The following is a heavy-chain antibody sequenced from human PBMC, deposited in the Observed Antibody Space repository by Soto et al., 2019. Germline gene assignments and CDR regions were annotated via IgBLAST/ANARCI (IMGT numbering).Heavy chain of an antibody. D-gene: IGHD5-12*01. CDR2: IYYSGST. Sequence: SETLSLTCTVSGGSISSYYWSWIRQPPGKGLEWIGYIYYSGSTNYNPSLKSRVTISVDRSKNQFSLKLSSVTAADTAVYYCARAKRGYSGYDYSDYFDYWGQGTLVTVSS. CDR1: GGSISSYY. CDR3: ARAKRGYSGYDYSDYFDY. J-gene: IGHJ4*02. V-gene: IGHV4-59*12.